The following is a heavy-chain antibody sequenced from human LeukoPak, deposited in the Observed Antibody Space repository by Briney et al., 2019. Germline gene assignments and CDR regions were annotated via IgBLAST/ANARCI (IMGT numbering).Heavy chain of an antibody. CDR1: GFTFSSYG. J-gene: IGHJ6*03. V-gene: IGHV3-23*01. D-gene: IGHD6-19*01. Sequence: GGSLRLSCAASGFTFSSYGMSWVRQAPGKGLEWVSAISGSGGSTYYADSVKGRFTISRGNSKNMLYLQMNSLRAEDTAVYYCAKMDGPGIAVAGTYYYYYYMDVWGKGTTVTISS. CDR3: AKMDGPGIAVAGTYYYYYYMDV. CDR2: ISGSGGST.